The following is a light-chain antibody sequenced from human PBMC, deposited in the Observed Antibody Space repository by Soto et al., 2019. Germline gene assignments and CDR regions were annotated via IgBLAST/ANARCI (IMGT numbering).Light chain of an antibody. CDR1: QAISSW. CDR3: QQANSFPWT. J-gene: IGKJ1*01. CDR2: AAS. Sequence: VRMTQSPSSVSASVGDRVTVTCRASQAISSWLAWYQQKPGKAPKLLIYAASRLQSGVPSRFSGSRSGTDFTLTISSLQPEDIATYYCQQANSFPWTFGQGSKV. V-gene: IGKV1-12*01.